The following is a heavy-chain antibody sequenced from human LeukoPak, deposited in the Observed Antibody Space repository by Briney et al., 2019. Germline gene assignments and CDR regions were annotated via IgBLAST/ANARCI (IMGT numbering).Heavy chain of an antibody. CDR1: GGTFSSYA. CDR2: IIPIFGTA. Sequence: ASVKVSCKASGGTFSSYAISWVRQAPGQGLEWMGGIIPIFGTANYAQKFQGRVTITADESTSTAYMELSSLRSEDTAVYYCARDPEGSSWYLNWFDPWGQGTLVTVSS. CDR3: ARDPEGSSWYLNWFDP. V-gene: IGHV1-69*13. D-gene: IGHD6-13*01. J-gene: IGHJ5*02.